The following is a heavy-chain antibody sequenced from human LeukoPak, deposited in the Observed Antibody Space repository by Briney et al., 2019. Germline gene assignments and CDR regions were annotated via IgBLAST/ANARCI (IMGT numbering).Heavy chain of an antibody. D-gene: IGHD1-26*01. CDR2: ISAYNGNT. Sequence: ASVNVSCKASGYTFTSYGISWVRQAPGQGLEWMGWISAYNGNTNYAQKLQGRVTMTTDTSTSTAYMELRSLRSDDTAVYYCAFSGSSIYYYYGMDVWGQGTTVTVSS. V-gene: IGHV1-18*01. CDR1: GYTFTSYG. CDR3: AFSGSSIYYYYGMDV. J-gene: IGHJ6*02.